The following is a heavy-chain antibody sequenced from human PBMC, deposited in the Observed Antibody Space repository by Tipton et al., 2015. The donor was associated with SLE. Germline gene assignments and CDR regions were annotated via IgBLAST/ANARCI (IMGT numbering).Heavy chain of an antibody. CDR1: GFTFSSYA. Sequence: QLVQSGGGVVQPGRSLRLSCAASGFTFSSYAMHWVRQAPGKGLEWMAVISYDGSNKYYADSVKGRFTISRDNSKNTLYLQMNSLRAEDTAVYYCARGVRGFGEAYFDYWGQGTLGNVSS. CDR3: ARGVRGFGEAYFDY. J-gene: IGHJ4*02. D-gene: IGHD3-10*01. CDR2: ISYDGSNK. V-gene: IGHV3-30-3*01.